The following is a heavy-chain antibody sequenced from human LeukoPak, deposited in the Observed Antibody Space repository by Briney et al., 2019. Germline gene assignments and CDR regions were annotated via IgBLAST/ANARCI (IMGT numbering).Heavy chain of an antibody. V-gene: IGHV3-23*01. J-gene: IGHJ4*02. Sequence: GGSLRLSCAASGFTFSIYAMSWVRQAPGKGLQWVSSITSRGESTWYVDSVKGRFTITRDNSESTLYLQMHSLRAEDTAVYYCARDRPNYYGSDGHYYRRDGDYWGRGTLVSVSS. D-gene: IGHD3-22*01. CDR2: ITSRGEST. CDR3: ARDRPNYYGSDGHYYRRDGDY. CDR1: GFTFSIYA.